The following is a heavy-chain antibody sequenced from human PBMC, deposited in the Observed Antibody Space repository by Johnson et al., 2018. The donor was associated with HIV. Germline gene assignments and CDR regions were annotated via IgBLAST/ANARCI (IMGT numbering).Heavy chain of an antibody. V-gene: IGHV3-33*01. CDR2: IWYDGSNK. CDR1: GFTFSSYG. J-gene: IGHJ3*02. CDR3: ASSRRGQQLVPLAFDI. Sequence: QVQLVESGGGVVQPGRSLRLSCAASGFTFSSYGMHWVRQAPGKGLEWVAVIWYDGSNKYYADSVKGRFTISRDNSKNTLYLQMNSLGAEDTAVYYCASSRRGQQLVPLAFDIWGQGTMVTVSS. D-gene: IGHD6-13*01.